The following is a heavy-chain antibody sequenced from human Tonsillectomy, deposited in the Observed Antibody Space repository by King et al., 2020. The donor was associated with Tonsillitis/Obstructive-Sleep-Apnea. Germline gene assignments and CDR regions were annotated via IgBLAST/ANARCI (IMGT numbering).Heavy chain of an antibody. V-gene: IGHV3-33*01. CDR2: IWYDGSNK. D-gene: IGHD2-2*01. Sequence: VQLVESGGGVVQPGRSLRLSCAASGFTFSSYGMHWVRQAPGKGLEWVAVIWYDGSNKYYADSVKGRFTISRDNSKNTLYLQMNSLRAEDTAVYYCARAYCSSTSCYVSGFDYWGQGTLVTVCS. CDR1: GFTFSSYG. CDR3: ARAYCSSTSCYVSGFDY. J-gene: IGHJ4*02.